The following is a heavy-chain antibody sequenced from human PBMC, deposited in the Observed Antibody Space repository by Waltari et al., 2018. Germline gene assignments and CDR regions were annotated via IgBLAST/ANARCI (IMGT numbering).Heavy chain of an antibody. D-gene: IGHD3-22*01. Sequence: YALHGVLQAPGKGLEWVAIISYDGSSKFYTDAVKGRCTISRDNSKNTLYLKMSSLMAEDTAVYYCASDTSGYIDYWGQGTLVTVSS. CDR2: ISYDGSSK. J-gene: IGHJ4*02. CDR3: ASDTSGYIDY. CDR1: YA. V-gene: IGHV3-30*14.